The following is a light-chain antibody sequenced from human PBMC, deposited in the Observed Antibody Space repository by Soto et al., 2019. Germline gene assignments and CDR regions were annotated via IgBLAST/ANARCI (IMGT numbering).Light chain of an antibody. CDR3: QAWDSRTVV. CDR2: QDS. V-gene: IGLV3-1*01. Sequence: SYELTQPPSVSGSPGQTASITCSGDKLGDKYACWYQQKPGQSPVLVIYQDSKRPSGIPERFSGSNSGNTATLTISGTQAMDEADYYCQAWDSRTVVFGGGTKLTVL. CDR1: KLGDKY. J-gene: IGLJ2*01.